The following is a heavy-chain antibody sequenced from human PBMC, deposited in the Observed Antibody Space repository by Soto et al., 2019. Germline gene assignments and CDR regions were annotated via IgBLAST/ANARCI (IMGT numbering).Heavy chain of an antibody. D-gene: IGHD3-22*01. CDR3: ARARLVVEGRFDY. CDR2: ISSTATYT. Sequence: QVQLVESGGGLVKPGGSLRLSCAASGFSFSDYYMNWIRQAPGKGLEWLSYISSTATYTNYAYSVRGRFTISRDSAKNSLYLDMNGLRAEDTAVYYCARARLVVEGRFDYWGQGTLVTVSS. V-gene: IGHV3-11*06. J-gene: IGHJ4*02. CDR1: GFSFSDYY.